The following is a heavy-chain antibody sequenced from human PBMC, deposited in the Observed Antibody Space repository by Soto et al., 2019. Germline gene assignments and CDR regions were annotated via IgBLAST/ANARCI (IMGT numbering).Heavy chain of an antibody. CDR1: GGSFSGYY. D-gene: IGHD3-3*01. J-gene: IGHJ4*02. CDR2: INHSGST. CDR3: ARGRSFWSGYRDGPFDY. V-gene: IGHV4-34*01. Sequence: SETLSLTCAVYGGSFSGYYWSWIRQPPGKGLEWIGEINHSGSTNYNPSLKSRVTISVDTSKNQFSLKLSSVTAADTAGYYCARGRSFWSGYRDGPFDYWGQGTLVTVSS.